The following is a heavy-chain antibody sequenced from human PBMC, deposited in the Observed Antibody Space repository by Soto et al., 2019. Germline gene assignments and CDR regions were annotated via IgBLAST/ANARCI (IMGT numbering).Heavy chain of an antibody. CDR3: ARAGATAPSVWSYYGIDV. CDR1: GGSFSGYY. CDR2: INHSGST. Sequence: PSETLSLTCAVYGGSFSGYYWSWIRQPPGKGLEWIGEINHSGSTNYNPSLKSRVTISVDTSKNQFSLKLSSVTAADTAGYYCARAGATAPSVWSYYGIDVWGQGTPVTVSS. J-gene: IGHJ6*02. D-gene: IGHD1-26*01. V-gene: IGHV4-34*01.